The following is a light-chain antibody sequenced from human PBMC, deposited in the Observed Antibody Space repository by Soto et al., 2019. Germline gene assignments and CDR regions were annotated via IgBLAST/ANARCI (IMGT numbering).Light chain of an antibody. V-gene: IGLV3-21*01. J-gene: IGLJ3*02. CDR2: YDS. CDR3: QVWDISSGHVV. CDR1: KIGSKS. Sequence: SYELTQPPSVSVAPGKTASVACGGRKIGSKSVHWYQKKSGQAPVLVMYYDSDRPSGIPERFSGSNSGNTATLTSSRDEAGDEADYYCQVWDISSGHVVFGGGTKLTVL.